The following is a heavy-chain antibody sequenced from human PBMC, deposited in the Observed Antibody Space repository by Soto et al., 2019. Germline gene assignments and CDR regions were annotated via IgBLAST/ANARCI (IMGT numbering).Heavy chain of an antibody. CDR1: GGSISSSSYY. D-gene: IGHD3-9*01. CDR3: ARDNDYYDILTVPNWFDP. V-gene: IGHV4-39*01. Sequence: SETLSLTCTVSGGSISSSSYYWGWIRQPPGKGLEWIGSIYYSGSTYYNPSLKSRVTISVDTSKNQFSLKLSSVTAADTAVYYCARDNDYYDILTVPNWFDPWGQGTLVTVSS. CDR2: IYYSGST. J-gene: IGHJ5*02.